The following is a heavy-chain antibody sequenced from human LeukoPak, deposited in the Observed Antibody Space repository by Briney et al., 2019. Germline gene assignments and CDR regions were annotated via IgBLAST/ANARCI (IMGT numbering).Heavy chain of an antibody. CDR1: GDSISSSSYY. J-gene: IGHJ3*02. CDR3: TRERIPQAQSPVEMATNYNDAFDI. Sequence: SSETLSLTCTVSGDSISSSSYYGGWVRQPRGKGLEWIGSIYYSGSIYYNPSIKSRVTISVDTSKNQFSLKLSSVTAADTAVYYCTRERIPQAQSPVEMATNYNDAFDIWGQGTMVTVSS. CDR2: IYYSGSI. D-gene: IGHD5-24*01. V-gene: IGHV4-39*07.